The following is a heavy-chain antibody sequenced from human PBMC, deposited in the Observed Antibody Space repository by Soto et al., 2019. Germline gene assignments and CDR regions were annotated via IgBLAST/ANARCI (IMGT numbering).Heavy chain of an antibody. D-gene: IGHD3-3*01. CDR3: AKTQSYDFWSGYYTIYGMDV. CDR1: GFTFSSYA. CDR2: ISGSGGST. J-gene: IGHJ6*02. V-gene: IGHV3-23*01. Sequence: GGSLRLSCAASGFTFSSYARSWVRQAPGKGLEWVSAISGSGGSTYYADSVKGRFTISRDNSENTLYLQMNSLRAEDTAVYYCAKTQSYDFWSGYYTIYGMDVWGQGTTVTVSS.